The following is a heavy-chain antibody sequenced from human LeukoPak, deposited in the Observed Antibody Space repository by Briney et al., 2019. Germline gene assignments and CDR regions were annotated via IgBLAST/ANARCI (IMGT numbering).Heavy chain of an antibody. Sequence: ASVKVSCKASGYTFTGYYMHWVRQAPGQRLEWVGWINPNSGGTNYAQKFQGRVTMTRDTSISTAYMELSRLRSDDTAVYYCARGSREVVVVVADFDYWGQGTLVTVSS. CDR2: INPNSGGT. V-gene: IGHV1-2*02. CDR1: GYTFTGYY. D-gene: IGHD2-15*01. J-gene: IGHJ4*02. CDR3: ARGSREVVVVVADFDY.